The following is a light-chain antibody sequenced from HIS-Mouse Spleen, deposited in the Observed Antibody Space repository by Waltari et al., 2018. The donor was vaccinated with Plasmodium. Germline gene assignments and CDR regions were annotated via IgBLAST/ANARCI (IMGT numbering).Light chain of an antibody. V-gene: IGKV3-15*01. CDR2: GAS. Sequence: EIVMTQSPATLSVSPGERATLSCRASQSVSSNLAWYQQKLGQAPRLLIYGASTRPTGIPARFSGSGSGTDFTLTISSLQSEDCAVYYCQQYNNWSFTFGPGTKVDIK. CDR3: QQYNNWSFT. CDR1: QSVSSN. J-gene: IGKJ3*01.